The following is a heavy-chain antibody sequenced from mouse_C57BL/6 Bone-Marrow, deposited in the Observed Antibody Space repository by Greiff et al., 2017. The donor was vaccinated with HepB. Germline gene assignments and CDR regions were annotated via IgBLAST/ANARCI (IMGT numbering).Heavy chain of an antibody. CDR2: ISDGGSYT. D-gene: IGHD2-3*01. CDR1: GFTFSSYA. CDR3: ARDGYFFFAY. J-gene: IGHJ3*01. Sequence: EVQVVESGGGLVKPGGSLKLSCAASGFTFSSYAMSWVRQTPEKRLEWVATISDGGSYTYYPDNVKGRFTISRDNAKNNLYLQMSHLKSEDTAMYYCARDGYFFFAYWGQGTLVTVSA. V-gene: IGHV5-4*01.